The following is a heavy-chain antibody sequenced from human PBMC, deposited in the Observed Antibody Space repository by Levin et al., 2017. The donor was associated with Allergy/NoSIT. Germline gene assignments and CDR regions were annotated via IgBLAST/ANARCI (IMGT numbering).Heavy chain of an antibody. V-gene: IGHV4-59*08. Sequence: SETLSLTCTVSGCSISSYYWSWIRQPPGKGLEWIGYIYYSGRTNYNPSLKSRVTISADTFKYQFSLKLSSVTAADTAVYCCGRHQGAGHPYFDYWGQGTLVNVSS. CDR1: GCSISSYY. CDR2: IYYSGRT. CDR3: GRHQGAGHPYFDY. J-gene: IGHJ4*02. D-gene: IGHD6-19*01.